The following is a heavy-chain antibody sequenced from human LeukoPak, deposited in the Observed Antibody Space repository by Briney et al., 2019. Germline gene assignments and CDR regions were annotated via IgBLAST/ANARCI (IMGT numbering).Heavy chain of an antibody. D-gene: IGHD6-13*01. CDR2: ISYDGSNK. CDR1: GFTCSSYG. J-gene: IGHJ3*02. V-gene: IGHV3-30*03. CDR3: AAHTSAGTWAFDI. Sequence: GGSLRLSCAASGFTCSSYGMHWLRQAPGQGLEWGAIISYDGSNKYYADSVKGTFTISRANSKHTLYLQMSSLRAQDTAVYYCAAHTSAGTWAFDIWGQGTMVTASS.